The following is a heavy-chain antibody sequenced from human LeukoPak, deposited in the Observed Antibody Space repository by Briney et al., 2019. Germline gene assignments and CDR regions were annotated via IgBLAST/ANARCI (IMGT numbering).Heavy chain of an antibody. Sequence: AGGSLRLSCAASGFTFSSYSMNWVRQAPGKGLEWVSSISTSSIYIYYADSVKGRFTISRDNAKKSLYLQMNSLRAEDTAVYYCARDPSYRGADAFDIWGQGTMVTVSS. D-gene: IGHD3-16*02. J-gene: IGHJ3*02. CDR3: ARDPSYRGADAFDI. CDR2: ISTSSIYI. V-gene: IGHV3-21*01. CDR1: GFTFSSYS.